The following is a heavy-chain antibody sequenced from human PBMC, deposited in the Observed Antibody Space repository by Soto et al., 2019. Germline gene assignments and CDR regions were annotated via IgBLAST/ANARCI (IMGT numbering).Heavy chain of an antibody. Sequence: QVHLVQSGAEVRKPGASVKVSCRASGYAFTSNSMQWVRQAPGQGLEWMGIINPNADTTTYAQKFRGRVTMTRDTSTSTVYMELTSLRSEDTAVYYCARRGSGSNSDFWGQGTLVTVSS. CDR1: GYAFTSNS. J-gene: IGHJ4*02. D-gene: IGHD3-10*01. CDR2: INPNADTT. V-gene: IGHV1-46*03. CDR3: ARRGSGSNSDF.